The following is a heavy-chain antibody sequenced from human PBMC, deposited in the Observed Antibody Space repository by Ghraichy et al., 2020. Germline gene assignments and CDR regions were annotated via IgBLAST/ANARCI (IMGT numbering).Heavy chain of an antibody. Sequence: GSLRLSCAASGFTFSTYSMNWVRQAPGKGLEWVSYITDSSSTITYADSVKGRFTISRDNARNSLYLQMNSLRDEDTAVYYCARMFCTNGVCYDAFDIWGQGTMVIVSS. V-gene: IGHV3-48*02. CDR3: ARMFCTNGVCYDAFDI. CDR2: ITDSSSTI. CDR1: GFTFSTYS. D-gene: IGHD2-8*01. J-gene: IGHJ3*02.